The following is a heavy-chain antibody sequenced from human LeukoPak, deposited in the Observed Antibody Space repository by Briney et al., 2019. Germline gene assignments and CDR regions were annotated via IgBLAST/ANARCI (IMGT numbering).Heavy chain of an antibody. Sequence: PGGSLRLSCAASGFTFSSYWMSWVRQAPGKGLEWEANIKQDGSEKYYVDSVKGRFTISRDNAKNSLYLQMNSLRAEDTAVYYCARDPVEMATIGHFDYWGQGTLVTVSS. J-gene: IGHJ4*02. CDR1: GFTFSSYW. D-gene: IGHD5-24*01. CDR2: IKQDGSEK. CDR3: ARDPVEMATIGHFDY. V-gene: IGHV3-7*01.